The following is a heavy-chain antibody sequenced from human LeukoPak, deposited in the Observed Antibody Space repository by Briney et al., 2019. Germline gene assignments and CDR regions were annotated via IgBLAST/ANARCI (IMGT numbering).Heavy chain of an antibody. Sequence: SVKVSCKASGGTFSSYAITWVRQAPGQGVEWMGGIIPIFGTANYAQKFQGRVTITTDESTSTAYMELSSLRSEDTAVYYCASLSRDGYNTFDYWGQGTLVTVSS. CDR3: ASLSRDGYNTFDY. D-gene: IGHD5-24*01. J-gene: IGHJ4*02. CDR1: GGTFSSYA. V-gene: IGHV1-69*05. CDR2: IIPIFGTA.